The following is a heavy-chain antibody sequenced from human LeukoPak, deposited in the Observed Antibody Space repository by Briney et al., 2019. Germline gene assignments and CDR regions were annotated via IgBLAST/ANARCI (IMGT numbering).Heavy chain of an antibody. Sequence: PSETLSLTCTVSGDSISSGDYYWSWIRQPAGKGLEWIGRISSSGSTNYNPSLKSRVTISVDTSKNQFSLKLSSVTAADTAVYYCARGDLGYCSGGSCLRGGGFDYWGQGTLVTVSS. CDR1: GDSISSGDYY. J-gene: IGHJ4*02. CDR3: ARGDLGYCSGGSCLRGGGFDY. V-gene: IGHV4-61*02. D-gene: IGHD2-15*01. CDR2: ISSSGST.